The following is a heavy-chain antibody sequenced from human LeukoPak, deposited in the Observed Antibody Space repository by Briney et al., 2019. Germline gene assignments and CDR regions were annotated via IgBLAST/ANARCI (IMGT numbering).Heavy chain of an antibody. J-gene: IGHJ6*02. V-gene: IGHV1-3*01. CDR3: ARTESIGCHYCYYYGMDV. Sequence: ASVKVSCKASGYTFTSYAMHWVRQAPGQRLEWMGWINAGNGNTKYSQKFQGRVTITRDTSASTAYMELSSLRSEDTAVYYCARTESIGCHYCYYYGMDVWGQGTTVTVSS. D-gene: IGHD3-16*01. CDR1: GYTFTSYA. CDR2: INAGNGNT.